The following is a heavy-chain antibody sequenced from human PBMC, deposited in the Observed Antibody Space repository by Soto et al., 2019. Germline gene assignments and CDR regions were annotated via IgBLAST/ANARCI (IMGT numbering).Heavy chain of an antibody. CDR3: ARGDSTDCSNDVCSFFYNHDMDV. CDR2: INPKSGGT. CDR1: GYSFPDYH. Sequence: GASVKVSCKASGYSFPDYHIHWVRQAPGQGLEWLGRINPKSGGTSTAQKFQGWVTMSTDTSISTASMELTRLTSDDTAIYYCARGDSTDCSNDVCSFFYNHDMDVWGQGTTVTVSS. J-gene: IGHJ6*02. D-gene: IGHD2-8*01. V-gene: IGHV1-2*04.